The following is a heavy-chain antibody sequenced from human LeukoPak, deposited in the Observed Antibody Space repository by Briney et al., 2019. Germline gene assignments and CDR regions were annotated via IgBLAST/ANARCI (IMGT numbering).Heavy chain of an antibody. CDR2: INIDGSSI. J-gene: IGHJ4*02. V-gene: IGHV3-74*01. Sequence: GGSLRLSCAASGFTLNHYWMHWVRQAPGKGLVWVSRINIDGSSISYADSVKGRFTISRGNAKNTLYLQMNSLRAEDTAVYYCARVFYNGTYFDYWGQGSLVTVSS. CDR3: ARVFYNGTYFDY. CDR1: GFTLNHYW. D-gene: IGHD1-26*01.